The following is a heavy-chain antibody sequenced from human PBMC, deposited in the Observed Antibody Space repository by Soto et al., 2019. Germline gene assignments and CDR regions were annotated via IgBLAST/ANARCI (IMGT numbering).Heavy chain of an antibody. J-gene: IGHJ6*02. CDR3: TRDYVMDV. CDR2: IYSGGST. D-gene: IGHD3-10*02. CDR1: EFTVSSNY. Sequence: GGSLRLSCAASEFTVSSNYMNWVRQAPGKGLECVSTIYSGGSTYYADSVKGRFTISRDNANNSLHLQMNSLRAEDAGVYYCTRDYVMDVWGQGTTVTVSS. V-gene: IGHV3-66*01.